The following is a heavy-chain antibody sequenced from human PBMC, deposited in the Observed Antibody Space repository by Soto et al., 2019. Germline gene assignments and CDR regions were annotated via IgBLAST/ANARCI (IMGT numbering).Heavy chain of an antibody. D-gene: IGHD1-26*01. CDR1: GFTFDDYA. CDR2: ISWNSGSI. J-gene: IGHJ6*02. Sequence: GGSLRLSCAASGFTFDDYAMHWVRQAPGKGLEWVSGISWNSGSIGYADSVKGRFTISRDNAKNSLYLQMNSLRAEDTALYYWSSSGSYYGEHLHGMDVWGQGTPVTVSS. CDR3: SSSGSYYGEHLHGMDV. V-gene: IGHV3-9*01.